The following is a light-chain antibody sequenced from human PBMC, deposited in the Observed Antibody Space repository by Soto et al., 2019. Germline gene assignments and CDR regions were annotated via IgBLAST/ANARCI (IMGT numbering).Light chain of an antibody. CDR1: QSINSN. Sequence: EIVMTQSPATLSVSPGERANLSCRASQSINSNLAWYQQKPGQAPRLLIYGASTRATGVPARFSGSGSGTEFTLTISSLQSEDFALYYCQQYSNWWSFGQGTKVDIK. J-gene: IGKJ1*01. CDR3: QQYSNWWS. CDR2: GAS. V-gene: IGKV3-15*01.